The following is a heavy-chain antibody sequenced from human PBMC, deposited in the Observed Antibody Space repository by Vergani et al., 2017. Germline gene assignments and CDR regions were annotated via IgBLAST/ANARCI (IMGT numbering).Heavy chain of an antibody. CDR2: INHSGST. J-gene: IGHJ5*02. D-gene: IGHD3-3*01. V-gene: IGHV4-34*01. CDR1: GGSFSGYY. CDR3: ARGGITIFGVVMMYNWFDP. Sequence: QVQLQQWGAGLLKPSETLSLTCAVYGGSFSGYYWSWIRQPPGKGLEWIGEINHSGSTNYNPSLKSRLTISVDTSKNQFSLKLSSVTAADTAVYYCARGGITIFGVVMMYNWFDPWGQGTLVTVSS.